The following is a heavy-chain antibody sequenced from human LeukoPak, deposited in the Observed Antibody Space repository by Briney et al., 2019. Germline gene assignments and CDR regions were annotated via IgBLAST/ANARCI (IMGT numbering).Heavy chain of an antibody. Sequence: GPLRLSCAASGFPFSSYDMHWVRQATGKGLEWVSAIGTAGDTYYPGSVKGRFTISRENAKNSLYLQMNSLRAGDTAVYYCARARSSGHRPDYWGRGTLVTVSS. J-gene: IGHJ4*02. CDR3: ARARSSGHRPDY. CDR2: IGTAGDT. CDR1: GFPFSSYD. V-gene: IGHV3-13*01. D-gene: IGHD3-22*01.